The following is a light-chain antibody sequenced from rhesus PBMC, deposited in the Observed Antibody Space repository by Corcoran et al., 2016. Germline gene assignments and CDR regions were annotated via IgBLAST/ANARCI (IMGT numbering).Light chain of an antibody. CDR1: QGINSY. CDR2: SAN. V-gene: IGKV1-32*01. CDR3: PQYNSLPFT. J-gene: IGKJ3*01. Sequence: DIQMTQSPSSLSASLGDRVTITCRASQGINSYLNWYQQKPGKAPKLLIYSANRLENGVPSTFRGRGSGKEITLIISRLQPEDFATYYCPQYNSLPFTFGPGTKLDIK.